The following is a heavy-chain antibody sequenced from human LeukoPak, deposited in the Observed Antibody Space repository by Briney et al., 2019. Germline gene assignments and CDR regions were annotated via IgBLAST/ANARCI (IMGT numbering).Heavy chain of an antibody. CDR1: GGTFSSYA. V-gene: IGHV1-69*13. CDR2: IILIFGTA. Sequence: GASVKVSCKASGGTFSSYAISWVRQAPGQGLEWMGGIILIFGTANYAQKFQGRVTITADESTSTAYMELSSLRSEDTAVYYCARSMGMWYCSSTSCFEAFDIWGQGTMVTVSS. D-gene: IGHD2-2*01. CDR3: ARSMGMWYCSSTSCFEAFDI. J-gene: IGHJ3*02.